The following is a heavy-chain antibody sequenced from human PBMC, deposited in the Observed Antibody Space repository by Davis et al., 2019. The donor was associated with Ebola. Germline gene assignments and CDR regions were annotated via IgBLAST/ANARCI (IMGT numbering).Heavy chain of an antibody. CDR3: ARDGVRFAGFDY. Sequence: GESLKISCAASGFTFSSYGMHWVRQAPGKGLEWVAVIWYDGSNKYYADSVKGRFTISRDNSKNTLYLQMNSLRAEDTAVYYCARDGVRFAGFDYWGQGTLVTVSS. D-gene: IGHD3-3*01. CDR1: GFTFSSYG. J-gene: IGHJ4*02. V-gene: IGHV3-33*01. CDR2: IWYDGSNK.